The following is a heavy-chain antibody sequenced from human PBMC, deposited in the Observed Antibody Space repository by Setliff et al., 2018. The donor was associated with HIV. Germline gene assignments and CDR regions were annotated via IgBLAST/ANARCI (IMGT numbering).Heavy chain of an antibody. Sequence: GGSLRLSCAASGFTFSSYWMYWVRQAPGKGLVWVSRINSYSSTYIYYADSVKGRFTISRDNAKNSLYLQMNSLRDEDAAVYYCASSPSWRTYRYGLDYWGQGTLVTVSS. D-gene: IGHD3-16*02. CDR2: INSYSSTYI. J-gene: IGHJ4*02. V-gene: IGHV3-21*01. CDR1: GFTFSSYW. CDR3: ASSPSWRTYRYGLDY.